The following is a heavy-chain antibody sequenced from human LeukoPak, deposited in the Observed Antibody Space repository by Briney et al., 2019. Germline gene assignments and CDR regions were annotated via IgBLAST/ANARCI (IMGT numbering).Heavy chain of an antibody. V-gene: IGHV3-48*01. J-gene: IGHJ4*02. CDR1: GFSFRSHG. CDR2: ITSSGSSI. D-gene: IGHD6-19*01. Sequence: GGSLRLSCAASGFSFRSHGMNWVRQAPGKGLEWVPYITSSGSSIYYADPVKGRFTISRDNAKNSLYLQMNSLRAEDTAVYYCARDVATSGWATFYWGPGTLVTVSS. CDR3: ARDVATSGWATFY.